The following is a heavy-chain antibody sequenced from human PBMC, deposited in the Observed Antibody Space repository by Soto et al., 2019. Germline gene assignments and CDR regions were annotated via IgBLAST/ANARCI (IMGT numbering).Heavy chain of an antibody. Sequence: PSETLSLTFSVSGGSITSTIDYWGWIRHSPGKGLEWIGNIYYDGSTFYNPSLKSRVTISVDTSKRQFSLRVSSVTAADTAVYYCARGGSASWGNWFDSWGHGTLVTVSS. CDR3: ARGGSASWGNWFDS. D-gene: IGHD2-2*01. CDR2: IYYDGST. J-gene: IGHJ5*01. V-gene: IGHV4-39*01. CDR1: GGSITSTIDY.